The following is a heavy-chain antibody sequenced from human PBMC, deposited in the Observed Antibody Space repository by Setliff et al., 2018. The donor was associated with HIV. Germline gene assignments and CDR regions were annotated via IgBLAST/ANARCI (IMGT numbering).Heavy chain of an antibody. V-gene: IGHV3-74*01. CDR2: INTDGSST. CDR3: ARGDTGVYYYVYPDF. J-gene: IGHJ4*02. D-gene: IGHD3-22*01. Sequence: GGSLRLSCAASGFTFSSYWMHWVRQAPGKGLVWVSRINTDGSSTTDADSVKGRFTISRDNAKNTLYLQMNSLRAEDTAVYYCARGDTGVYYYVYPDFWGQGTLVTVSS. CDR1: GFTFSSYW.